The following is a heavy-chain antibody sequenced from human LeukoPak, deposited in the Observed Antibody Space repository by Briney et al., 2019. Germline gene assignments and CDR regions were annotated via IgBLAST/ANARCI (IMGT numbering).Heavy chain of an antibody. D-gene: IGHD3-16*01. J-gene: IGHJ3*01. CDR1: GDSISGTYY. Sequence: SESLSLTCTVSGDSISGTYYWCWIRPPPGKGLEWISYIYDTGTTDSNPSLKSRVTISLDTSKNQFSLKMSSVTAADTAVYYCARRWVYDKRAFDAWGQGTMVTVSS. CDR2: IYDTGTT. V-gene: IGHV4-59*08. CDR3: ARRWVYDKRAFDA.